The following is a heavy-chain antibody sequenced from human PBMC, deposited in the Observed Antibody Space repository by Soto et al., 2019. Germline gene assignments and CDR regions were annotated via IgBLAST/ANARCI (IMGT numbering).Heavy chain of an antibody. CDR1: GGTFSSYA. V-gene: IGHV1-69*12. Sequence: QVQLVQSGAEVKKPGSSVKVSCKASGGTFSSYAISWVRQAPGQGLEWMGGIIPMFGTADYAQKFQGRVTITADESTSTAYMELSSLRSDDTAVYYCATMKGGSHYSYYGMDVWGQGTTVTVSS. CDR2: IIPMFGTA. CDR3: ATMKGGSHYSYYGMDV. D-gene: IGHD3-10*01. J-gene: IGHJ6*02.